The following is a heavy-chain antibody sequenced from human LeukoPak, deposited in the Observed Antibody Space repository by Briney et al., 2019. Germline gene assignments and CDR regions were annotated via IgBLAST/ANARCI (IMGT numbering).Heavy chain of an antibody. J-gene: IGHJ5*02. V-gene: IGHV4-61*02. CDR2: IYTSGST. Sequence: PSETLSLTCTVSGGSISGGNYYWSWIRQPAGEELEWIGRIYTSGSTNYNPSLKSRVTISLDTSKNQFSLKLSSVTAADTAVYYCARVSKMADNWFDPWGQGTLVTVSS. D-gene: IGHD5-24*01. CDR1: GGSISGGNYY. CDR3: ARVSKMADNWFDP.